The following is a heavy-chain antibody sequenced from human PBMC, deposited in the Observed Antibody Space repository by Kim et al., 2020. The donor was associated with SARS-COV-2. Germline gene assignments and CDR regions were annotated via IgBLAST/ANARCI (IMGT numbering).Heavy chain of an antibody. CDR3: AKDGGPWLRELWFDP. J-gene: IGHJ5*02. D-gene: IGHD3-10*01. Sequence: DPVKGRLPISRDNSKNTLYLQRNGLRAEETAVYYCAKDGGPWLRELWFDPWGQGTLVTVSS. V-gene: IGHV3-23*01.